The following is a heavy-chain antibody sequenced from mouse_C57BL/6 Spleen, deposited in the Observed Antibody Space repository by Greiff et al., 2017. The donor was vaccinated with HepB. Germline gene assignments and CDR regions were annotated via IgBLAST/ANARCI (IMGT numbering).Heavy chain of an antibody. CDR3: YYYGSSTWYFDV. Sequence: EVQLQQSGPELVKPGASVKISCKASGYTFTDYYMNWVKQSHGKSLEWIGDINPNNGGTSYNQKFKGKATLTVDKSSSTAYMELRSLTSEDSAVYYCYYYGSSTWYFDVWGTGTTVTVSS. CDR2: INPNNGGT. CDR1: GYTFTDYY. D-gene: IGHD1-1*01. J-gene: IGHJ1*03. V-gene: IGHV1-26*01.